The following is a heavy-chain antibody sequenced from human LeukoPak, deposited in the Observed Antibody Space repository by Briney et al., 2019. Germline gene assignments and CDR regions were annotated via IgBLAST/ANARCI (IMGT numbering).Heavy chain of an antibody. CDR3: ARDGQENSFDY. CDR2: IYPADSDT. V-gene: IGHV5-51*01. J-gene: IGHJ4*02. CDR1: GYSFSNYW. Sequence: GESLKISCKGSGYSFSNYWIGWVRQLPGKGLEWMGIIYPADSDTRYSPSFQGQVTISVDKSITTAYLQWSSLKASDSAMYYRARDGQENSFDYWGQGTVVTVSS.